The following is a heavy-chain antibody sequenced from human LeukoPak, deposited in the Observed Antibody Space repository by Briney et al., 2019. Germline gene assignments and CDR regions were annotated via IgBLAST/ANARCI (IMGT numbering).Heavy chain of an antibody. V-gene: IGHV3-30*09. CDR3: VRASRFRSPGLLDY. CDR2: ISYDENNQ. CDR1: GFPFSGYA. D-gene: IGHD6-6*01. Sequence: GGSLRLSCAASGFPFSGYAMHWVRQAPGKGLEWLAFISYDENNQYYADSVRGRFAVSRDNSNDTVSLQMNSLRVEDTAVYYCVRASRFRSPGLLDYWGQGTLVIVSS. J-gene: IGHJ4*02.